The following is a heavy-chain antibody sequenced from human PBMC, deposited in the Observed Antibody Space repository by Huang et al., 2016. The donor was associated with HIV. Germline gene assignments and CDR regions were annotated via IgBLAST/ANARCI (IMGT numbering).Heavy chain of an antibody. CDR2: INDNGHT. CDR3: ARASWYEPRSWYFGL. D-gene: IGHD6-13*01. CDR1: GGSVSGHY. Sequence: QVQLQQWGAGLLKPSETLSLTCAVYGGSVSGHYWSWVRQPPGKGLEWIAEINDNGHTNYKPSLKSRVTISVHTSRNQFSLKLNSVTAADAAVYYCARASWYEPRSWYFGLWGRGTLVTVSS. J-gene: IGHJ2*01. V-gene: IGHV4-34*01.